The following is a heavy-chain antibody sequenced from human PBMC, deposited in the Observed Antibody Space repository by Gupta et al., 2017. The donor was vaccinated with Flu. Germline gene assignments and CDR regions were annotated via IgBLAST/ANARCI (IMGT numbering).Heavy chain of an antibody. V-gene: IGHV4-59*01. CDR3: ARGRFLDHYYYYGMDV. CDR1: GGSISSYY. J-gene: IGHJ6*02. CDR2: IYYSGST. D-gene: IGHD3-3*01. Sequence: QVQLQESGPGLVKPSETLSLTCTVSGGSISSYYWSWIRQPPGKGLEWIGYIYYSGSTNYNPSLKSRVTISVDTSKNQFSLKLSSVTAADTAVYYCARGRFLDHYYYYGMDVWGQGTTVTVSS.